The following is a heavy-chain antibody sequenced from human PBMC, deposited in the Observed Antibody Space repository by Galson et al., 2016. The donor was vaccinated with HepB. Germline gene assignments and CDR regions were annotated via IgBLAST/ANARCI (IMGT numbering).Heavy chain of an antibody. Sequence: SLRLSCAASGFNLSNYGMHWVRQAPGKGLEWVAVIWYDGTNKYYVDSVKGRFTISSDYSKNTLYLQMNSLRAEDTSVYYCARGTTRGVFASLEYWGQGTLVTVSS. CDR1: GFNLSNYG. J-gene: IGHJ4*02. CDR3: ARGTTRGVFASLEY. CDR2: IWYDGTNK. D-gene: IGHD3-10*01. V-gene: IGHV3-33*01.